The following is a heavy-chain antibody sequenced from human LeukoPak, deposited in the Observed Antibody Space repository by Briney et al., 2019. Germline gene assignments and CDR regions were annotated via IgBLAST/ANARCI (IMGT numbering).Heavy chain of an antibody. Sequence: ASVKVSCKASGYTFTSYGISWVRQAPGQGLDWMGWISAYNGNTNYAQKLQGRVTMTTDTSTSTAYMELRSLRSDDTAVYYCARDHYCSSTSCHRVWYYYYGMDVWGKGTTVTVSS. J-gene: IGHJ6*04. CDR2: ISAYNGNT. CDR1: GYTFTSYG. V-gene: IGHV1-18*04. CDR3: ARDHYCSSTSCHRVWYYYYGMDV. D-gene: IGHD2-2*01.